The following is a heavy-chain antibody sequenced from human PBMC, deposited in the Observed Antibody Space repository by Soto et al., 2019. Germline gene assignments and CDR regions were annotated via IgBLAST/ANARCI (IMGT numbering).Heavy chain of an antibody. Sequence: EVQLVESGGGLVRPGGSLRLSCAASGFTFSSYWMHWVRQAPGKELVWVSRMNEDGGTTEYADSVKGRFTISRDNAKNTLYLQMNSLRVEDTAVYYCASDLSGRADVWGQGTTVTVSS. V-gene: IGHV3-74*03. CDR2: MNEDGGTT. CDR3: ASDLSGRADV. J-gene: IGHJ6*02. CDR1: GFTFSSYW. D-gene: IGHD3-10*01.